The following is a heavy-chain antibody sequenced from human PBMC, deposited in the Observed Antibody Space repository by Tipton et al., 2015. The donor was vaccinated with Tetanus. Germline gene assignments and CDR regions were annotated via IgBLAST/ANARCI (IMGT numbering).Heavy chain of an antibody. CDR3: IGYDYGDYSFDY. Sequence: TLSLTCTVSGDSISSRNSYWGWIRQPPGKGLEWVGSIYYSGSTYYNPSLKSRVTISIDTSKNQVSLKLNSVTAADTAVYFCIGYDYGDYSFDYWGQGTLVTVSS. V-gene: IGHV4-39*01. D-gene: IGHD4-17*01. CDR2: IYYSGST. CDR1: GDSISSRNSY. J-gene: IGHJ4*02.